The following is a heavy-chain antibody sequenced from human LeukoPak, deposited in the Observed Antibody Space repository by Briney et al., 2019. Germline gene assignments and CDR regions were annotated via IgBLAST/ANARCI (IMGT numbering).Heavy chain of an antibody. CDR2: INHSGST. CDR3: ARDVQDYDFWSGYFRASYGMDV. J-gene: IGHJ6*02. CDR1: GGSFSGYY. V-gene: IGHV4-34*01. Sequence: PSETLSLTCAVYGGSFSGYYWSWIRQPPGKGLEWIGEINHSGSTNYNPSLKSRVTISVDTSKNQFSLKLSSVTAADTAVYYCARDVQDYDFWSGYFRASYGMDVWGQGTTVTVSS. D-gene: IGHD3-3*01.